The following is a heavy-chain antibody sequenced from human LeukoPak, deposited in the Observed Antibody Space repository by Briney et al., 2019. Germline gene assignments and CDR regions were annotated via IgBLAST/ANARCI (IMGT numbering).Heavy chain of an antibody. CDR2: ISAYNGNT. D-gene: IGHD3-9*01. V-gene: IGHV1-18*01. CDR3: ARDSIAYYDILTGYSSGAFDI. J-gene: IGHJ3*02. Sequence: ASVKVSCKASGYTFTSYGISWVRQAPGQGLDWMGWISAYNGNTNYAQKLQGRVTMTTDTSTSTAYMELRSLRSDDSAVYYCARDSIAYYDILTGYSSGAFDIWGQGTMVTVSS. CDR1: GYTFTSYG.